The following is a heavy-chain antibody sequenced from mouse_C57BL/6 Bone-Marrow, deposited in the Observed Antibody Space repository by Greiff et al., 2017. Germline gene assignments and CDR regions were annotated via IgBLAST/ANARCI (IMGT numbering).Heavy chain of an antibody. CDR1: GYAFSSSW. CDR2: IYPGDGDT. V-gene: IGHV1-82*01. D-gene: IGHD2-5*01. CDR3: ARSGYSNAWFAY. Sequence: VQLQQSGPELVKPGASVKISCKASGYAFSSSWMNWVKQRPGKGLEWIGRIYPGDGDTNYNGKFKGKATLTADKSSSTAYMQLSSLTSEDSAVYFCARSGYSNAWFAYWGQGTLVTVSA. J-gene: IGHJ3*01.